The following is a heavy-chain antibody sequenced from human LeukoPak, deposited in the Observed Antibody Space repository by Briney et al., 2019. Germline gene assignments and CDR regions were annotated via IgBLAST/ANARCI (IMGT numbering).Heavy chain of an antibody. Sequence: TGRSLRLSCAASGFTFDDYAMPWVRHAPGKGLEWVSGISWNSGSIGYADSVKGRFTISRDNAKNSLYLQMNSLRAEDTALYYCAKDQGDGSADYWGQGTLVTVSS. CDR1: GFTFDDYA. V-gene: IGHV3-9*01. D-gene: IGHD3-10*01. J-gene: IGHJ4*02. CDR3: AKDQGDGSADY. CDR2: ISWNSGSI.